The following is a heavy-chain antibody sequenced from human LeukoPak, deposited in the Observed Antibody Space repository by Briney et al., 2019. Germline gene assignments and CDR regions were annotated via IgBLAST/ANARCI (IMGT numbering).Heavy chain of an antibody. J-gene: IGHJ3*02. D-gene: IGHD1-14*01. CDR3: ATPLTGRVQGDAFDI. CDR1: GYTLTELS. V-gene: IGHV1-24*01. CDR2: FDPEDGET. Sequence: ASVKVSCKVSGYTLTELSMHWVRQAPGKGLEWMGGFDPEDGETIYAQKFQGRVTMTEDTSTGTAYMELSSLRSEDTAVYYCATPLTGRVQGDAFDIWGQGTMVTVSS.